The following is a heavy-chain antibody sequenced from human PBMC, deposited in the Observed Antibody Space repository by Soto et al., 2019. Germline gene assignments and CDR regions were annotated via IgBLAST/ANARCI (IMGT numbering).Heavy chain of an antibody. CDR3: ARGFSSVSMDA. Sequence: SETLSLTWTVSGASVISGGYYWTWMRQPPGKGLEWIGYIYSSGNANYNPSLKSRVTISRDTSKNRISLKVAFVTAADTAGYYCARGFSSVSMDAWGQGTTVTVSS. V-gene: IGHV4-61*08. CDR1: GASVISGGYY. J-gene: IGHJ6*02. CDR2: IYSSGNA. D-gene: IGHD3-22*01.